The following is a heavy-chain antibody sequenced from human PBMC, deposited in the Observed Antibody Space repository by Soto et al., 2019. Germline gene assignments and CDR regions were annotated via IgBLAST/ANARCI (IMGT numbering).Heavy chain of an antibody. CDR3: ARDSHSSGYYYGHYYYYGMDV. V-gene: IGHV4-61*01. D-gene: IGHD3-22*01. CDR2: IYYSGST. J-gene: IGHJ6*02. Sequence: XETLSLTCTVSGCSVSSGSYYWSWIRQPPGKGLEWIGYIYYSGSTNYNPSLKSRVTISVDTSKNQFSLRLSSVTAADTAVYYCARDSHSSGYYYGHYYYYGMDVWGQGNTVTVSS. CDR1: GCSVSSGSYY.